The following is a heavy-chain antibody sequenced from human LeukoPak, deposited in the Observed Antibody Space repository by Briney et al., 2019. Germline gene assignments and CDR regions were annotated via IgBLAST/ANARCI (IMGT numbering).Heavy chain of an antibody. V-gene: IGHV1-46*01. CDR3: ARDRTTVRYFGWSFYYFDY. CDR2: INPSTDNT. CDR1: GYTFTGYY. J-gene: IGHJ4*02. Sequence: GASVKVSCKASGYTFTGYYMHWVRQAPGQGLEWMGIINPSTDNTMYAQKFQGRVAMTRGTSTNTVYMELSSLRSEDTAVYYCARDRTTVRYFGWSFYYFDYWGQGTLVTVSS. D-gene: IGHD3-9*01.